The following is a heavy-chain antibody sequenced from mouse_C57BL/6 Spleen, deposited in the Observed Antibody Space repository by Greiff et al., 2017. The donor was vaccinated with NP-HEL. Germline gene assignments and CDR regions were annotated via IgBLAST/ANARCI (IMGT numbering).Heavy chain of an antibody. CDR1: GYTFTDYE. J-gene: IGHJ3*01. CDR2: IDPETGGT. D-gene: IGHD1-1*01. CDR3: TRSYYGSSYWFAY. V-gene: IGHV1-15*01. Sequence: ESGAELVRPGASVTLSCKASGYTFTDYEMHWVKQTPVHGLEWIGAIDPETGGTAYNQKFKGKAILTADKSSSTAYMELRSLTSEDSAVYYCTRSYYGSSYWFAYWGQGTLVTVSA.